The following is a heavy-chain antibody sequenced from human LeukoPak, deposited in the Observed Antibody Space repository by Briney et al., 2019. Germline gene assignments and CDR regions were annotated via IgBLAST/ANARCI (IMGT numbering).Heavy chain of an antibody. CDR2: IYTSGST. CDR3: ARQKCTSTSCLTKNAFDI. D-gene: IGHD2-2*01. CDR1: GSISSYY. V-gene: IGHV4-4*09. J-gene: IGHJ3*02. Sequence: SETLSLTCTVSGSISSYYWSWIRQPPGKGLEWIGYIYTSGSTNYNPSLKSPVTISVDTSKNQSSLDLSSVTAADTAVYYCARQKCTSTSCLTKNAFDIWGQGTMVTVSS.